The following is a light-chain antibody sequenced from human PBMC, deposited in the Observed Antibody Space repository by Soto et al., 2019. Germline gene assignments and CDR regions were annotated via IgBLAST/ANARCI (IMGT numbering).Light chain of an antibody. CDR1: SSDVGSYNL. J-gene: IGLJ2*01. CDR2: EGS. CDR3: FSYAGSSTLV. Sequence: QSVLTQPASVSGSPGQSITISCTGTSSDVGSYNLVSWYQQHPGKAPKLMIYEGSKRPSGVSNRFSGFKSGNTASLTISGLPAEYDADYYCFSYAGSSTLVFGGGTNLTVL. V-gene: IGLV2-23*01.